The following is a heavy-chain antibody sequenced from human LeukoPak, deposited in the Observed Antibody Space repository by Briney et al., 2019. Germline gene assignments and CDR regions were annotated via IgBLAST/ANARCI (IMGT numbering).Heavy chain of an antibody. V-gene: IGHV4-39*01. CDR3: AAIAAAGGDY. D-gene: IGHD6-13*01. CDR2: IYYSGST. Sequence: SETLSLTCTVSGGSIGSSSYYWGWIRQPPGKGLEWIGSIYYSGSTYYNPSFKSRVTISVDTSKNQFSLKLSSVTAADTAVYYCAAIAAAGGDYWGQGTLVTVSS. J-gene: IGHJ4*02. CDR1: GGSIGSSSYY.